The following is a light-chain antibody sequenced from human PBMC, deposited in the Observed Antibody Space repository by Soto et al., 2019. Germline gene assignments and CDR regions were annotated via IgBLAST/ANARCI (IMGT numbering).Light chain of an antibody. CDR3: ISFTSSSTFV. J-gene: IGLJ1*01. V-gene: IGLV2-14*01. CDR1: SSDVGGYNY. CDR2: EVS. Sequence: QSALTQPASVSGSPGQSITISCTGTSSDVGGYNYVSWYQQHPGKAPKLMIYEVSNRPSGVSNRFSGSKSGNTASLTISGLQAEDEADYYGISFTSSSTFVFGTGTKVTVL.